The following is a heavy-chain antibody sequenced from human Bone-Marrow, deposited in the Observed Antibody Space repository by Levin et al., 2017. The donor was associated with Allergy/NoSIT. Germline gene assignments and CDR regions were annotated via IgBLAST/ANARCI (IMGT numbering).Heavy chain of an antibody. D-gene: IGHD6-19*01. Sequence: GGSLRLSCQGTGYSFRNYYIAWVRQMPGKGLEWMGIIHPGDSDTRYSPSFQGQVTISADKSISTAYLQWNSLKASDTAIYYCARPDSSGWYPAWAFDIWGQGTMVTASS. CDR2: IHPGDSDT. CDR3: ARPDSSGWYPAWAFDI. CDR1: GYSFRNYY. V-gene: IGHV5-51*01. J-gene: IGHJ3*02.